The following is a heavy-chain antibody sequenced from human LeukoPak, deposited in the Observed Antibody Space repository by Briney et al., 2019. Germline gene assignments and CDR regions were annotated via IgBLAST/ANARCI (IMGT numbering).Heavy chain of an antibody. CDR1: GGSISSYY. J-gene: IGHJ4*02. CDR3: ASSGYCSGGSCYYFDY. CDR2: INHSGST. D-gene: IGHD2-15*01. V-gene: IGHV4-34*01. Sequence: SETLSLTCTVSGGSISSYYWSWIRQPPGKGLEWIGEINHSGSTNYNPSLKSRVTISVDMSKNQFSLKLSSVTAADTAVYYCASSGYCSGGSCYYFDYWGQGTLVTVSS.